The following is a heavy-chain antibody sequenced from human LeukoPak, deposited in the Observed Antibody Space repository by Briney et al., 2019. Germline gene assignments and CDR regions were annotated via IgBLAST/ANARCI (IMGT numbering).Heavy chain of an antibody. CDR1: GYSFTSYW. CDR2: IDHSDSYT. J-gene: IGHJ3*02. V-gene: IGHV5-10-1*01. D-gene: IGHD3-22*01. CDR3: ARLEVVVVTPGRAAFDI. Sequence: GESLKISCKASGYSFTSYWISWVRHMPAKGLEWMGRIDHSDSYTNYSPSFQGHVTISADKSISTAYLQWSSLKASDTAMYYCARLEVVVVTPGRAAFDIWGQGTMVTVSS.